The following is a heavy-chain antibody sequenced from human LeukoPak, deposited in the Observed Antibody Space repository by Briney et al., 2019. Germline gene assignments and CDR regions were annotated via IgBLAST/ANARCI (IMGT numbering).Heavy chain of an antibody. D-gene: IGHD3-10*01. CDR1: GGSISSYY. CDR3: AREVRGVISYYFDY. V-gene: IGHV4-59*12. CDR2: IYYSGST. Sequence: PSETLSPTCTVSGGSISSYYWSWIRQPPGKGLEWIGYIYYSGSTNYNPSLKSRVTISVDTSKNQFSLKLNSVTAADTAVYYCAREVRGVISYYFDYWGQGTLVTVSS. J-gene: IGHJ4*02.